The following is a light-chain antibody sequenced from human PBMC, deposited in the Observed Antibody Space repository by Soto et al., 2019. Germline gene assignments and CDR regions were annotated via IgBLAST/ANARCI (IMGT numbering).Light chain of an antibody. Sequence: DIQMTQSPSSLSASVGDGVTITYRASQGISNYLAWYQQKPGKVPKLLIYAASTLQSGVPSRFSGSGSGTDFTLTISSLQPEDVATYYCQKYNSAPRTFGQGTKVVMK. CDR1: QGISNY. V-gene: IGKV1-27*01. CDR3: QKYNSAPRT. CDR2: AAS. J-gene: IGKJ1*01.